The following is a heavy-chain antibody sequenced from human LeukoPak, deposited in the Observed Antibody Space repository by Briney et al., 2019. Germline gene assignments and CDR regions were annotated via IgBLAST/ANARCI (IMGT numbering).Heavy chain of an antibody. D-gene: IGHD5-24*01. CDR3: ARRVATKPKYFFDS. J-gene: IGHJ4*02. V-gene: IGHV4-59*08. CDR2: IYYSGST. CDR1: GGSISSYY. Sequence: SSETLSLTCTVSGGSISSYYWSWIRQPPGKGLEWIGYIYYSGSTNYNPSLKSRVTISVDTSKNQSSLKLSSVTAADTAMYYCARRVATKPKYFFDSWGQGTLVTVSS.